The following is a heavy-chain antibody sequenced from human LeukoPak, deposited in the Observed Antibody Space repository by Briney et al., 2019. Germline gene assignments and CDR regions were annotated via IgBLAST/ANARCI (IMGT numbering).Heavy chain of an antibody. J-gene: IGHJ4*02. CDR3: ARGGLGSWTFDS. CDR2: ISSSGSTI. D-gene: IGHD1-26*01. CDR1: GFIFSTYS. Sequence: GGSLRLSCAASGFIFSTYSMDWVRQAPGKGLEWVSYISSSGSTIYYADSVKGRFTISRDNAKYSLYLQMNSLRAEDTAVYYCARGGLGSWTFDSWGQGTLVTVSS. V-gene: IGHV3-48*04.